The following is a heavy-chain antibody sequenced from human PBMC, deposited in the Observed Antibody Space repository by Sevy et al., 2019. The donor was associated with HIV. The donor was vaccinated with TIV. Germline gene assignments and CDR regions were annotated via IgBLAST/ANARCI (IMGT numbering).Heavy chain of an antibody. CDR1: GFTFSSYA. D-gene: IGHD6-19*01. J-gene: IGHJ4*02. V-gene: IGHV3-23*01. CDR2: ISGSGGST. Sequence: GGSLRLSCAASGFTFSSYAMSWVRQAPGKGLEWVSAISGSGGSTYYADSVKGRFTISRDNSKNTLYLQMNSLRAEDTAVYYCAKVYGSGWYRGGYYFDYWGQGTLVTVSS. CDR3: AKVYGSGWYRGGYYFDY.